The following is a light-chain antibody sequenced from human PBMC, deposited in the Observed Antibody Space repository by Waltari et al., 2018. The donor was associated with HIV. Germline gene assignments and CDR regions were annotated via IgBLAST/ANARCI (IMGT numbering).Light chain of an antibody. CDR2: TAS. CDR1: QDVSTY. V-gene: IGKV1-8*01. Sequence: AIRMTQSPSSFSASTGDKVTITCRASQDVSTYFAWYQQKPGKAPKLLIYTASTLQSGVPSRFSGSGSGTDFTLTINCLQREDFATYYCQQYYDYPRTFGQGTKVEIK. CDR3: QQYYDYPRT. J-gene: IGKJ1*01.